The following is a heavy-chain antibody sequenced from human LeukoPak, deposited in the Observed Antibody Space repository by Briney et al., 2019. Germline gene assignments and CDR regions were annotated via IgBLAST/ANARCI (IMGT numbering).Heavy chain of an antibody. J-gene: IGHJ4*02. Sequence: GGSLRLSCAASGFTFGSYDMHWVRQAPGKGLEWVAVISYDGSNKYYADSVKGRFTISRDNSKNTLHLQMNSLRAEDTAVYYCAKGLYYYDSSGHPPDYWGQGTLVTVSS. V-gene: IGHV3-30*18. CDR2: ISYDGSNK. D-gene: IGHD3-22*01. CDR3: AKGLYYYDSSGHPPDY. CDR1: GFTFGSYD.